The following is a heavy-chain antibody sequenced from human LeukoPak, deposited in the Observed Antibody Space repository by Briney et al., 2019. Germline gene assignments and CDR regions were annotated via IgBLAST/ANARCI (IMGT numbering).Heavy chain of an antibody. V-gene: IGHV3-30*02. CDR2: IRYDGSNK. CDR1: GFTFSSYG. D-gene: IGHD3-3*01. CDR3: AKAGWSGKTPYYFDY. Sequence: GGSLRLSCAASGFTFSSYGMHWVRQAPGKGLEWVAFIRYDGSNKYYADSVKGRFTISRDNSKNTLYLQMNSLRAEDTAVYYCAKAGWSGKTPYYFDYWGQGTLVTVSS. J-gene: IGHJ4*02.